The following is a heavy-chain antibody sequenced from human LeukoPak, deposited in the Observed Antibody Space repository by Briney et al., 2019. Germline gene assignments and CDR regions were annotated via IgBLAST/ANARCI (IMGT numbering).Heavy chain of an antibody. CDR1: GFTFSSYA. J-gene: IGHJ4*02. CDR2: ISGSGGST. CDR3: AKVDYYDSSGYLSAPYFDY. Sequence: GGSLRLSCAASGFTFSSYAMSWVRQAPGKGLEWVSAISGSGGSTYYADSVKGRFTISRDNSKNTLYLQMNSLRAEDTAVYYCAKVDYYDSSGYLSAPYFDYWGQGTLVTVSS. V-gene: IGHV3-23*01. D-gene: IGHD3-22*01.